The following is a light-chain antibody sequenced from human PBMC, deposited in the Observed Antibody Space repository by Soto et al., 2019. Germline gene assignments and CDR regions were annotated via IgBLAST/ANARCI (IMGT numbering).Light chain of an antibody. CDR1: QSVSGY. Sequence: EIVLTQSPATLYFSPGERATLSCRAIQSVSGYLVWYQQKPGQAPRLLIYNTSNRAAGIPARFSGSGSGTDFTLTISSIEPEDSGVYYCQQRFTWTLTFGGGTKVEIK. J-gene: IGKJ4*01. V-gene: IGKV3-11*01. CDR2: NTS. CDR3: QQRFTWTLT.